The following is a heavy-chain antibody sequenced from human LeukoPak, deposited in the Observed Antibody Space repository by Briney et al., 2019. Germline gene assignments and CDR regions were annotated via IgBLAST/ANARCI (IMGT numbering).Heavy chain of an antibody. CDR2: ISWDGGST. J-gene: IGHJ4*02. CDR1: GFTFDDYA. V-gene: IGHV3-43D*03. D-gene: IGHD6-19*01. CDR3: AKDVGSGWYGGGFDY. Sequence: PGGSLRLSCAASGFTFDDYAMHWVRQAPGKGLEWVSLISWDGGSTYYAGSVKGRFTISRDNSKNSLYLQMNSLRAEDTALYYCAKDVGSGWYGGGFDYWGQGTLVTVSS.